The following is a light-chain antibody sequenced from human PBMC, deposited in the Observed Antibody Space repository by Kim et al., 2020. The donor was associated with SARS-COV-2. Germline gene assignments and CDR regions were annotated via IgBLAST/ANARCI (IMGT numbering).Light chain of an antibody. V-gene: IGKV3-20*01. CDR1: RSVSNNY. CDR2: GAS. CDR3: QQYDKSVPVT. Sequence: PGERATLSCRASRSVSNNYLAWDQQKPGQSPRLLISGASSRAIGIPEKFSGSGSGTDFTLTISRLEPEDFAVYYCQQYDKSVPVTFGGGTKVDIK. J-gene: IGKJ4*01.